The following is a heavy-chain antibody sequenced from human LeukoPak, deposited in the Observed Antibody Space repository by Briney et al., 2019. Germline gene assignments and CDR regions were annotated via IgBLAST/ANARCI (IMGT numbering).Heavy chain of an antibody. CDR1: GFTFSSYG. J-gene: IGHJ4*02. V-gene: IGHV3-30*18. CDR3: AKSHQCGGGSCYFDY. D-gene: IGHD2-15*01. CDR2: ISYDGSNK. Sequence: GGSLRLSCAASGFTFSSYGMHWVRQAPGKGLEWVAVISYDGSNKYYADSVKGRFTISRDNSKNTLHLQMNSLRAEDTAVYYCAKSHQCGGGSCYFDYWGQGTLVTVSS.